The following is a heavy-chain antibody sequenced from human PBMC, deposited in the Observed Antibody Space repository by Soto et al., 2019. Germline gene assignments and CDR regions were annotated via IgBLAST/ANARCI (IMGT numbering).Heavy chain of an antibody. CDR2: ISGSGEST. J-gene: IGHJ6*02. D-gene: IGHD5-12*01. CDR1: GFTFISYA. Sequence: PGGSLRLSCAASGFTFISYAMSWVRQAPGKGLEWVSAISGSGESTYYADSVKGRFTISRDNSKDTLYLQMKGLRAEDTAVYYCAKDQAWMAHYYYYGLDVWGQGTTVTVSS. V-gene: IGHV3-23*01. CDR3: AKDQAWMAHYYYYGLDV.